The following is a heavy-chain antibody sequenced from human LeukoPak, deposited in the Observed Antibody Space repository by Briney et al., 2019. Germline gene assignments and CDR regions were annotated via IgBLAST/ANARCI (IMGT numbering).Heavy chain of an antibody. V-gene: IGHV4-59*01. CDR2: IYYSGGT. CDR1: GGSISSYY. Sequence: PWETLSLTCTVSGGSISSYYSSWIRQPPGKGLEWVGYIYYSGGTNYNPSLKSRVTISIDTSKKQFSLKLSSVTAADTAVYYCARGTDQIAEFDYWGQGILVTVSS. D-gene: IGHD6-13*01. CDR3: ARGTDQIAEFDY. J-gene: IGHJ4*02.